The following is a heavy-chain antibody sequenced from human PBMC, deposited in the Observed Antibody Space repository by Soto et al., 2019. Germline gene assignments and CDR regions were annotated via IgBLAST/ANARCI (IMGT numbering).Heavy chain of an antibody. CDR2: IYHSGST. CDR3: ARDVGGYYDSSGYYRIFDY. D-gene: IGHD3-22*01. V-gene: IGHV4-4*02. J-gene: IGHJ4*02. Sequence: QVQLQESGPGRVKPSWTLSLTCAVSGGSISSSNWWSWFRHPPGKGLEWIGEIYHSGSTNYNPSLKSRVTISVDKSKNQFALKLSSVTAADTAVYYCARDVGGYYDSSGYYRIFDYWGQGTLVTVSS. CDR1: GGSISSSNW.